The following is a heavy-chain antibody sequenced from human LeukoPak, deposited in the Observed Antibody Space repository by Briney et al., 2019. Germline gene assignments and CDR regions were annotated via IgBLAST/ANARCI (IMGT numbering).Heavy chain of an antibody. CDR2: VRKKTNSYTT. Sequence: GGSLRLSCAASGFTFSDHDMDWVRQAPGKGLEWVGRVRKKTNSYTTEYAASVKGRFTISRDDSQNSLYLQMNSLAAEDTAVYYCARLVGANNWGQGTLVIVSS. CDR1: GFTFSDHD. V-gene: IGHV3-72*01. D-gene: IGHD1-26*01. J-gene: IGHJ4*02. CDR3: ARLVGANN.